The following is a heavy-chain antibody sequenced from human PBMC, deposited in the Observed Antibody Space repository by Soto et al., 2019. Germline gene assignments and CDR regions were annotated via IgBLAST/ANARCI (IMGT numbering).Heavy chain of an antibody. J-gene: IGHJ6*02. CDR3: ARGSYCGGDCYSLQYYYYYYGMDV. D-gene: IGHD2-21*02. CDR2: ISSSSSTI. CDR1: GFPFSSYS. Sequence: LRRSCSASGFPFSSYSMKWVRQAPGKGLEWVSYISSSSSTIYYADSVKGRFTISRDNAKNSLYLQMNSLRDEDTAVYYCARGSYCGGDCYSLQYYYYYYGMDVWGQGTTVTVSS. V-gene: IGHV3-48*02.